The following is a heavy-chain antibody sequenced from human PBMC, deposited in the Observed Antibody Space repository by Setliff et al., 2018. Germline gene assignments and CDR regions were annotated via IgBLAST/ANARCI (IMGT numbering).Heavy chain of an antibody. Sequence: ASVKVSCKASGYTFTTYTMNRVRRAPGQGLEWMGWINTYTGNPTYAQGFTGRFVFSLDTSVSTAYLQISSLKAEDTAVYYCARVWGSGWYGFPFDYWGQGTLVTVSS. J-gene: IGHJ4*02. CDR2: INTYTGNP. D-gene: IGHD6-19*01. CDR3: ARVWGSGWYGFPFDY. V-gene: IGHV7-4-1*02. CDR1: GYTFTTYT.